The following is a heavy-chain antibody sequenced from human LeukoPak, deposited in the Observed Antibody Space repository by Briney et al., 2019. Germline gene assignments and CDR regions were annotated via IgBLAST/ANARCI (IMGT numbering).Heavy chain of an antibody. CDR3: ANYFDCYAAFDV. D-gene: IGHD2-21*01. Sequence: GSSVKVSCKTSGGTFNNYAINWVRQAPGQGLEWVGGVLPIFGAPASAQKFQGRVTFSTDASADTVYMEMSSLTSEDTAVYYCANYFDCYAAFDVWGQGTMVTVSS. CDR1: GGTFNNYA. V-gene: IGHV1-69*05. CDR2: VLPIFGAP. J-gene: IGHJ3*01.